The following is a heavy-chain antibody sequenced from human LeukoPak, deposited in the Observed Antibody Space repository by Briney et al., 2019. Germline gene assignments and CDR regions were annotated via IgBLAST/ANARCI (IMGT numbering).Heavy chain of an antibody. CDR2: ISAYNGQT. CDR3: AWDSGAFDI. Sequence: GASVKVSCKASGYTFTSYYISWMRQAPGPGLQWMGRISAYNGQTNYAQKVQGRVTMTTDTSTSTVYMELRSLRSDDTAVYYCAWDSGAFDIWGQGTMVAVSS. V-gene: IGHV1-18*01. CDR1: GYTFTSYY. J-gene: IGHJ3*02.